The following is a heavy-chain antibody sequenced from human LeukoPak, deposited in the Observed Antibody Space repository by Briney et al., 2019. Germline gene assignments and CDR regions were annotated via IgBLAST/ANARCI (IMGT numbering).Heavy chain of an antibody. CDR1: GFTFSSYS. D-gene: IGHD1-26*01. CDR3: ARDRELLPDY. V-gene: IGHV3-48*01. J-gene: IGHJ4*02. Sequence: GGSLRLSCAASGFTFSSYSMNWVRQAPGKGLEWVSYISSSSGTIYYADSVKGRFTISRDNAKNSLYLQMNSLRAEDTAVYYCARDRELLPDYWGQGTLVTVSS. CDR2: ISSSSGTI.